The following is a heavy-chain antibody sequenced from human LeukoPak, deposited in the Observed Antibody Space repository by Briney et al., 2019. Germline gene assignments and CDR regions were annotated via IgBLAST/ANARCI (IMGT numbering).Heavy chain of an antibody. Sequence: GSVKVCCKASGYTFTGYYMHWVRQAPGQGLEWMGWINPNSGGTNYAQKFQGRVTMTRDTSISTAYMELSRLRSDDTAVYYCAREMFKTIDYWGQGSLVTVSS. CDR1: GYTFTGYY. CDR3: AREMFKTIDY. D-gene: IGHD3-10*02. J-gene: IGHJ4*02. V-gene: IGHV1-2*02. CDR2: INPNSGGT.